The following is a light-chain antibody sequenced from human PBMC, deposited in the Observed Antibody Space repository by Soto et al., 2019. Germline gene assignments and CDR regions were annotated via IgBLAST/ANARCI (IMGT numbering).Light chain of an antibody. V-gene: IGKV1-5*03. CDR2: KAS. CDR3: KQYNSDST. J-gene: IGKJ1*01. CDR1: QSISIW. Sequence: DIQMTQSPSTLSASVGDRGTITCRASQSISIWLAWYQQKPGKATKLLLHKASSIESEVPSRFSGSGSGTEFTLTINRLQPDDSATYYCKQYNSDSTFGQGTKVEIK.